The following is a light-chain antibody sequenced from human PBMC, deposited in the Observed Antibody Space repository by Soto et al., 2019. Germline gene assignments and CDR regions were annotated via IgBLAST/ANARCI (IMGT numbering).Light chain of an antibody. CDR2: KAS. CDR3: QQYNSYSWT. CDR1: QSISSW. J-gene: IGKJ1*01. Sequence: DIQMTQSPSTLSASVGGRVTITCRASQSISSWLAWYQQKPGKAPKLLIYKASSLEGGVPSRFSGSGSGTEFTLTISSLQPDDFATYYCQQYNSYSWTFGQGTKVEIK. V-gene: IGKV1-5*03.